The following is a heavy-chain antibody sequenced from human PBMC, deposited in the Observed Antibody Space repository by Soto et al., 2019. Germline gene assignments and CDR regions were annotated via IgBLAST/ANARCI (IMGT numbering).Heavy chain of an antibody. CDR1: GGSFSGYH. CDR3: ARGWRFDP. CDR2: INHSGTT. V-gene: IGHV4-34*01. D-gene: IGHD1-1*01. Sequence: SETLSLTCGVYGGSFSGYHWNWIRQSPGQGLEWIGEINHSGTTKYNPSLESRINLSVDTSKKQFSLKMFSVTAADTAIYYCARGWRFDPWGQGTQVTVSS. J-gene: IGHJ5*02.